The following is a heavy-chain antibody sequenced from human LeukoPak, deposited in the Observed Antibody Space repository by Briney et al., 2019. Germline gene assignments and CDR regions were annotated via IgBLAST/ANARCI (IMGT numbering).Heavy chain of an antibody. V-gene: IGHV3-23*01. D-gene: IGHD4-11*01. CDR2: MSGSHGAT. CDR1: GFTFSRYA. Sequence: GGSLRLSCAASGFTFSRYAMGWVRQAPGKGLEWVSSMSGSHGATYYTDSVKGRFTISRDNSKNTLYLQMNSLTAEDTARYYCTKLVPRDKGNSLDAFDTWGQGTMVTVSS. CDR3: TKLVPRDKGNSLDAFDT. J-gene: IGHJ3*02.